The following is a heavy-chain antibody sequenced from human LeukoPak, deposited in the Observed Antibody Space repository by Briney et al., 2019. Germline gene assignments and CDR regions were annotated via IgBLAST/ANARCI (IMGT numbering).Heavy chain of an antibody. Sequence: ASVKVSCKASGYTFTSYYMHWVRPAPGQGLEWMGIINPSGGSTSYAQKFQGRVTMTRDTSTSTVYMELSSLRSEDTAVYYCVRDMSVVVVAATYWFDPWGQGTLVTVSS. V-gene: IGHV1-46*01. J-gene: IGHJ5*02. CDR1: GYTFTSYY. D-gene: IGHD2-15*01. CDR2: INPSGGST. CDR3: VRDMSVVVVAATYWFDP.